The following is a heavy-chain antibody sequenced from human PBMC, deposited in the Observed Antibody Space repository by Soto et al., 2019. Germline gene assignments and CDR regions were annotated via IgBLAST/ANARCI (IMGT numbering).Heavy chain of an antibody. Sequence: GGSLRLSCVASGFTFSDYAMAWVRQSPGKGLEWVSSISGSGGSTYYADSVKGRFTISRDNSKNTVFLQMNSLRAEDTAVYYCAKDHGMDVWGQGATVTASS. V-gene: IGHV3-23*01. CDR3: AKDHGMDV. J-gene: IGHJ6*02. CDR2: ISGSGGST. CDR1: GFTFSDYA.